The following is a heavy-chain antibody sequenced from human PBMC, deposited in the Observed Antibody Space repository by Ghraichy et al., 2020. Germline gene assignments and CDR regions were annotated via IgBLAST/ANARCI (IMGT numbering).Heavy chain of an antibody. CDR1: GFTFSDYY. CDR2: ISSSGSTI. Sequence: GSLRLSCAASGFTFSDYYMSWIRQAPGKGLEWVSYISSSGSTIYYADSVKGRFTISRDNAKNSLYLQMNSLRAEDTAVYYCARDQRKRPSYYYGMDVWGQGTTVTVSS. CDR3: ARDQRKRPSYYYGMDV. J-gene: IGHJ6*02. V-gene: IGHV3-11*01.